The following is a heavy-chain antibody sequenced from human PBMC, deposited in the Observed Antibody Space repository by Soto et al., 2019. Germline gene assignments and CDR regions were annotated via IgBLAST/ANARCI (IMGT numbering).Heavy chain of an antibody. V-gene: IGHV3-30-3*01. CDR2: ISYDGINK. D-gene: IGHD1-1*01. CDR3: ARDRNRNPRSGGMDV. Sequence: QVQLVESGGGVVQPGRSLRLSCAASGFTFSSYAMHWVRQAPGKGLEWVAGISYDGINKYYADSVKGRLTISRDNSKNTLYLQMNSLRAEDTAVYYCARDRNRNPRSGGMDVWGQGTTVTVSS. J-gene: IGHJ6*02. CDR1: GFTFSSYA.